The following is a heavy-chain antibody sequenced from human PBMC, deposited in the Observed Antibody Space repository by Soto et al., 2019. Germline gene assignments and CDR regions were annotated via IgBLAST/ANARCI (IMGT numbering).Heavy chain of an antibody. CDR1: GFTFSSYW. V-gene: IGHV3-74*01. Sequence: GGSLRLSCAASGFTFSSYWMHWVRQAPGKGLVWVSRINSDGSSTSYADSVKGRFTISRDNAKNTLYLQMNSLRAEDTAVYYCARGGPAAAIASYYYYYYMDVWGKGTTVTVSS. J-gene: IGHJ6*03. D-gene: IGHD2-2*01. CDR3: ARGGPAAAIASYYYYYYMDV. CDR2: INSDGSST.